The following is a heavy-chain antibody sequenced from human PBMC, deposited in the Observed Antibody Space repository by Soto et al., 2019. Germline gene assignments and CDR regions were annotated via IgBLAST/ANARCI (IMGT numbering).Heavy chain of an antibody. V-gene: IGHV3-33*01. Sequence: PGGSLRLSCAASGFTFSSYGMHWVRQAPGKGLEWVAVIWYDGINKYYADSVKGRFTISRDNSKNTLYLQMNSLRAEDTAVYYCARGSVDTAMVIDYWGQGTLVTVSS. D-gene: IGHD5-18*01. CDR1: GFTFSSYG. CDR3: ARGSVDTAMVIDY. CDR2: IWYDGINK. J-gene: IGHJ4*02.